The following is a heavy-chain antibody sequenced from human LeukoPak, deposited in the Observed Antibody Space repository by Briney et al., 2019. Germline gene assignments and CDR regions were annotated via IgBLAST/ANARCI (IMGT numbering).Heavy chain of an antibody. Sequence: GGSLRLSCAASGFTFSSYGMHWVRQAPGKGLEWVAVISYDGSNKYYADSVKGRFTISRDNPKNTLYLQMNSLRAEDTAVYYCAALRNYGDSLIPFDYWGQGTLVTVSS. CDR3: AALRNYGDSLIPFDY. D-gene: IGHD4-17*01. V-gene: IGHV3-30*03. CDR2: ISYDGSNK. CDR1: GFTFSSYG. J-gene: IGHJ4*02.